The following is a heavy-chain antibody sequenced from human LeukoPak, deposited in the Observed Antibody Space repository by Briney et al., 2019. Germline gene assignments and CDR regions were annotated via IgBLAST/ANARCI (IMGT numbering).Heavy chain of an antibody. J-gene: IGHJ4*02. Sequence: SVKVSCKASGGTFSSYAISWVRQAPGQGLEWMGGIIPIFGTANYAQKFQGRVTITADKSTSTAYMELSSLRSEDTAVYYCASTPLSYCTNGVCYSYFDYWGQGTLVTVSS. CDR2: IIPIFGTA. CDR3: ASTPLSYCTNGVCYSYFDY. D-gene: IGHD2-8*01. V-gene: IGHV1-69*06. CDR1: GGTFSSYA.